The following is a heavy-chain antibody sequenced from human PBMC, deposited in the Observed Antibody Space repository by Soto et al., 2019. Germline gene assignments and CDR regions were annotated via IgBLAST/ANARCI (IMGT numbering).Heavy chain of an antibody. Sequence: QVQLVQSGAEVKKPGSSVKASCKASGGTFSSYAISWVRQAPGQGLEWMGGIIPIFGTANYAQKFQGRVTITADESTSTAYMELSSLRSEDTAVYYCARVALYCSGGSCYSIYYYYGMDVWGQGTTVTVSS. J-gene: IGHJ6*02. CDR3: ARVALYCSGGSCYSIYYYYGMDV. CDR1: GGTFSSYA. CDR2: IIPIFGTA. V-gene: IGHV1-69*01. D-gene: IGHD2-15*01.